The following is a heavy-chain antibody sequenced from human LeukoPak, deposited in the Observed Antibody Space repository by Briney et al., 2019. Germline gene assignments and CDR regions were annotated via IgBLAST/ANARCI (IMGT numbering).Heavy chain of an antibody. CDR1: GFTFSFYAM. Sequence: GSLRLSCAASGFTFSFYAMSWVRQPPGKGLEWIGEIYHSGSTNYNPSLKSRVTISVDKSKNQFSLKLSSVTAADTAVYYCARDDTAMVKLYYWGQGTLVTVSS. V-gene: IGHV4-4*02. CDR3: ARDDTAMVKLYY. CDR2: IYHSGST. D-gene: IGHD5-18*01. J-gene: IGHJ4*02.